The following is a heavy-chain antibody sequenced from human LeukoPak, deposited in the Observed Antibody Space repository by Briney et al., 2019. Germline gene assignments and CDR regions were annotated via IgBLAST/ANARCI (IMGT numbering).Heavy chain of an antibody. Sequence: PGGSLRLSCAASGFTFDDYGMSWVRQAPGKGLEWVSGINWNGGSTGYADSVKGRFTISRDNAKNSLYLQMNSLRAEDTAGYSCARAFYGDYTYDYCGQGTLVTASS. CDR1: GFTFDDYG. CDR3: ARAFYGDYTYDY. CDR2: INWNGGST. J-gene: IGHJ4*02. D-gene: IGHD4-17*01. V-gene: IGHV3-20*04.